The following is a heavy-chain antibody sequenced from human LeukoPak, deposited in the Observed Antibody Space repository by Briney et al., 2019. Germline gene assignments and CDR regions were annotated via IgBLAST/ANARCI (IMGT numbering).Heavy chain of an antibody. V-gene: IGHV1-18*01. CDR3: ARDLEYYYGSGSYFGGRHYYYMDV. D-gene: IGHD3-10*01. Sequence: ASVKVSCKASGYTFTSYGISWVRQAPGQGLEWMGWISAYNGNTNYAQKLQGRVTMTTDTSTSTAYMELRSLRSDDTAVYYCARDLEYYYGSGSYFGGRHYYYMDVWGKGTTVTISS. CDR1: GYTFTSYG. CDR2: ISAYNGNT. J-gene: IGHJ6*03.